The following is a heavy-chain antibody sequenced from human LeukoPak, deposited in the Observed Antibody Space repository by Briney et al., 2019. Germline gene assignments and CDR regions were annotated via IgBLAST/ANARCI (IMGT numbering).Heavy chain of an antibody. V-gene: IGHV4-34*01. D-gene: IGHD6-13*01. CDR2: INHSGST. J-gene: IGHJ6*03. CDR3: ARGVSSWYHYYYYMDV. Sequence: PSETLSLTCAVYGGSFSGYYWSRIRQPPGKGLEWIGEINHSGSTNYNPSLKSRVTISVDTSKNQFSLKLSFVTAADTAVYYCARGVSSWYHYYYYMDVWGKGTTVTVSS. CDR1: GGSFSGYY.